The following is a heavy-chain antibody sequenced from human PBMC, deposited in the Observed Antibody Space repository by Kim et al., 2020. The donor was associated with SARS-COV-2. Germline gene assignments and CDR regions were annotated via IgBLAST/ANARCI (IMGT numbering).Heavy chain of an antibody. J-gene: IGHJ6*03. Sequence: ASVKVSCKASGYTFTSYYMHWVRQAPGQGLEWMGIINPSGGSTSYAQKFQGRVTMTRDTSTSTVYMELSSLRSEDTAVYYCARDQGITIFGTVDYYYYMDVWGKGITVTVSS. D-gene: IGHD3-3*01. CDR3: ARDQGITIFGTVDYYYYMDV. CDR1: GYTFTSYY. V-gene: IGHV1-46*01. CDR2: INPSGGST.